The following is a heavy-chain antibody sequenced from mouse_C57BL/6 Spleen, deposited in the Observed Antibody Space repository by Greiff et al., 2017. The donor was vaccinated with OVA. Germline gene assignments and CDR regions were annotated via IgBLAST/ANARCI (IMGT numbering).Heavy chain of an antibody. D-gene: IGHD4-1*01. CDR1: GFTFSDYG. Sequence: EVKVVEPGGGLVKPGASLKLSCAASGFTFSDYGMHWVRQAPEQGLEWVAYISSAGSTIYYADTVKGRFTFSRDKAKNTLFLQLTSLRSEDTAMYYCAREEINWDGRGWYFDVWGKGTTVTVSS. V-gene: IGHV5-17*01. J-gene: IGHJ1*03. CDR2: ISSAGSTI. CDR3: AREEINWDGRGWYFDV.